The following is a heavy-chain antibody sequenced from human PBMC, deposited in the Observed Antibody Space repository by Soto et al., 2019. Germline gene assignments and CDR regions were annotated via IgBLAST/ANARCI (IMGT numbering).Heavy chain of an antibody. J-gene: IGHJ4*02. D-gene: IGHD4-17*01. CDR3: AKDSGDYPWFYFDY. Sequence: PGGSMRLSCAASGFTFSSYGMHWVRQAPGKGLEWVSAISAGGGSTYYADSVKGRFTISRDNSKNTLYLQMNSLRAEDTAVYYCAKDSGDYPWFYFDYWGQGTLVTVSS. CDR2: ISAGGGST. CDR1: GFTFSSYG. V-gene: IGHV3-23*01.